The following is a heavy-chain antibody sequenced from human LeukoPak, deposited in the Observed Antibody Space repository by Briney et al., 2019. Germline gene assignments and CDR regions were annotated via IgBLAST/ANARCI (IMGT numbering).Heavy chain of an antibody. V-gene: IGHV1-8*01. CDR3: ARGNYDFWSGYYPLTYYYYYGMDV. Sequence: ASVKVSCKASGYTFTSYDINWVRQATGQGHEWMGWMNPNSGNTGYAQKFQGRVTMTRNTSISTAYMELSSLRSEDTAVYYCARGNYDFWSGYYPLTYYYYYGMDVWGQGTTVTVSS. CDR1: GYTFTSYD. CDR2: MNPNSGNT. D-gene: IGHD3-3*01. J-gene: IGHJ6*02.